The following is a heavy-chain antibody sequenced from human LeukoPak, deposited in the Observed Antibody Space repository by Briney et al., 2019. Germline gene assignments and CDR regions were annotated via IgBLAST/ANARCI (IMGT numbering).Heavy chain of an antibody. V-gene: IGHV3-48*04. CDR2: ISSSGSTI. CDR3: AELGITMIGGV. D-gene: IGHD3-10*02. CDR1: GFPFSIYG. J-gene: IGHJ6*04. Sequence: GGSLRLSCAGSGFPFSIYGMNWVRQAPGKGLEWVSYISSSGSTIYYADSVKGRFTISRDNAKNSLYLQMNSLRAEDTAVYYCAELGITMIGGVWGKGTTVTISS.